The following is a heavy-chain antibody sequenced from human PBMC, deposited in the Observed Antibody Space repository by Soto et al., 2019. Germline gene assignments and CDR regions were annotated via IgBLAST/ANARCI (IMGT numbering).Heavy chain of an antibody. D-gene: IGHD1-1*01. Sequence: SETLSLTCAVSGGSISSSNWWSWVRQPPGKGLEWIGEIYHSGSTNYNPSLKSRVTISVDKSKNQFSLKLSSVTAADTAVYYCATETPTWNGLRGFDPWRQGTLVTVSS. V-gene: IGHV4-4*02. J-gene: IGHJ5*02. CDR3: ATETPTWNGLRGFDP. CDR1: GGSISSSNW. CDR2: IYHSGST.